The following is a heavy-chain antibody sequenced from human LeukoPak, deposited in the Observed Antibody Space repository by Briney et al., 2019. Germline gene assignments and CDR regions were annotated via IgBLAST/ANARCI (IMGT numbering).Heavy chain of an antibody. J-gene: IGHJ6*02. D-gene: IGHD6-13*01. CDR2: INHGGST. Sequence: SETLSLTCAVYGGSFSDYYWSWIRQPPGKGLEWIGEINHGGSTNYNPSLKSRVSLSVDTSKNQFSLKLTSVTAADTAVYYCARDGYSTPDVWGQGTTVTVSS. CDR1: GGSFSDYY. CDR3: ARDGYSTPDV. V-gene: IGHV4-34*01.